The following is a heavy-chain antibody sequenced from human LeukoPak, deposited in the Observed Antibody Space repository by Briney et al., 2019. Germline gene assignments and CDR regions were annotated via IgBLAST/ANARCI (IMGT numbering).Heavy chain of an antibody. V-gene: IGHV1-46*02. CDR3: ARESRIVGATTWSYFDY. Sequence: ASVKVSCKAPEYTFKTYYFHWVRQAPGQGLEWMGIINPSGGTTTYAQRFQGRVTMTRDTSTSTVYMELSSLRSEDTAVYHCARESRIVGATTWSYFDYWGQGTLVTVSS. CDR1: EYTFKTYY. D-gene: IGHD1-26*01. J-gene: IGHJ4*02. CDR2: INPSGGTT.